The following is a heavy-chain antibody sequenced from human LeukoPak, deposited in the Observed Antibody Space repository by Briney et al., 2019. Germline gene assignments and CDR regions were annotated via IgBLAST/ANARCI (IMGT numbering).Heavy chain of an antibody. CDR1: GFTFSSYA. CDR3: AKAGRIDPRRAAKFYFDY. D-gene: IGHD2-15*01. V-gene: IGHV3-23*01. J-gene: IGHJ4*02. CDR2: ISGSGGST. Sequence: GGSLRLFCAASGFTFSSYAMSWVRQAPGKGLEWVSAISGSGGSTYYADSVKGRFTISRDNSKNMLYLQMNSLRAEDTAVYYCAKAGRIDPRRAAKFYFDYWGQGTLVTVSS.